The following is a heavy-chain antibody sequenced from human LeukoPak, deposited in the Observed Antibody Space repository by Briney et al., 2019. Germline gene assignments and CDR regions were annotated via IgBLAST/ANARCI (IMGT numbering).Heavy chain of an antibody. D-gene: IGHD3-10*01. J-gene: IGHJ4*02. CDR1: GFTVSSNY. Sequence: SGGSLRLSCAASGFTVSSNYMSWVRQAPGKGLEWVSVIYSGGSTYYADSVKGRFTISRDNSKNTLYLQMGSLRAEDMAVYYCARGLGELTHFDYWGQGTLVTVSS. CDR3: ARGLGELTHFDY. V-gene: IGHV3-66*01. CDR2: IYSGGST.